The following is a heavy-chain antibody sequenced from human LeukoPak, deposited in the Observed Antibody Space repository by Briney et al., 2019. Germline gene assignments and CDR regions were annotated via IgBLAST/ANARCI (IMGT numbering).Heavy chain of an antibody. D-gene: IGHD3-10*01. V-gene: IGHV3-11*04. J-gene: IGHJ4*02. Sequence: GGSLRLSCAASGFTFSDDYMTWIRQAPGKGLEWVSYISNSDGTTYYADFVRGRFTISRDNAKKSLYLQMNSLRVEDTAVYYCSRGGSYSCLDYWGQGTLVTVSS. CDR1: GFTFSDDY. CDR3: SRGGSYSCLDY. CDR2: ISNSDGTT.